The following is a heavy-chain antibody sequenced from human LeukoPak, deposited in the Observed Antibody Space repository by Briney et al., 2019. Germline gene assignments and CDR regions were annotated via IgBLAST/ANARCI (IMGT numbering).Heavy chain of an antibody. D-gene: IGHD6-13*01. CDR2: IIPIFGTA. Sequence: SVKVSCKASGGTFSSYAISWVRQAPGQGLEWMGGIIPIFGTANYAQKFQGRVTITADESTSTAYLALSSLRSEETAVYYCARDQQGPWDYWGQGTLVTVSS. J-gene: IGHJ4*02. V-gene: IGHV1-69*01. CDR1: GGTFSSYA. CDR3: ARDQQGPWDY.